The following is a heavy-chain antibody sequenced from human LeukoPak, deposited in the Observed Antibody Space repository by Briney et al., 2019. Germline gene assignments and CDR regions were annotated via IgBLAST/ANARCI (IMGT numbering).Heavy chain of an antibody. D-gene: IGHD4-17*01. CDR1: GFTFSSYS. J-gene: IGHJ4*02. Sequence: GGSLRLSCAASGFTFSSYSMNWVRQAPGKGLEWVSSISSSSSYIYYADSVKGRFTISRDNAKNSLYLQMNSLRAEDTAVYYCARGEDDYGDLPNLDYWGQGTLVTVSS. CDR2: ISSSSSYI. V-gene: IGHV3-21*01. CDR3: ARGEDDYGDLPNLDY.